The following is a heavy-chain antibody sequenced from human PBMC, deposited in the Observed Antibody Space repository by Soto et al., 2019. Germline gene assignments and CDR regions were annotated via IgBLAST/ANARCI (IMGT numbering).Heavy chain of an antibody. V-gene: IGHV3-23*01. Sequence: GESLKISCAASGFTFSSYAMSWVRQAPGKGLEWVSAISGSGGSTYYADSVKGRFTISRDNSKNTLYLQMNSLRAEDTAVYYCAKAAYPYDILTGYYPYYFDYWGQGTLVTVSS. CDR1: GFTFSSYA. CDR3: AKAAYPYDILTGYYPYYFDY. CDR2: ISGSGGST. D-gene: IGHD3-9*01. J-gene: IGHJ4*02.